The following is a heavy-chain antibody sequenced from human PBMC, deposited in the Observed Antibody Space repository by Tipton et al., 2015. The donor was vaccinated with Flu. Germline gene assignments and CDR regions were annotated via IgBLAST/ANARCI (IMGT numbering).Heavy chain of an antibody. D-gene: IGHD1-14*01. V-gene: IGHV3-53*01. J-gene: IGHJ4*02. CDR2: VYDDGRT. Sequence: GSLRLSCAVSGFTVSTSYMSWVRQPPGKGLGWVSIVYDDGRTYYADSVEGRFAISRDNSKNILYLQMNSLRADDTAGYFCARDEGGTYPDWGQGTLVTVSS. CDR3: ARDEGGTYPD. CDR1: GFTVSTSY.